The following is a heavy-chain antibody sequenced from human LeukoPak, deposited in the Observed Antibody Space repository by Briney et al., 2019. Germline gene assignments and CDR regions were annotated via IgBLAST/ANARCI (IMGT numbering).Heavy chain of an antibody. V-gene: IGHV1-69*13. J-gene: IGHJ3*02. CDR2: FIPVFGTA. CDR1: GGTFSSYA. CDR3: ARYCSGGSCYPNDDAFDI. Sequence: ASVTVSCMASGGTFSSYAISWVRQAPGQGLEWMGGFIPVFGTANYAQKFQGRVTITADESTSTAYMELSSLRSEDTAVYYCARYCSGGSCYPNDDAFDIWGQGTMVTVSS. D-gene: IGHD2-15*01.